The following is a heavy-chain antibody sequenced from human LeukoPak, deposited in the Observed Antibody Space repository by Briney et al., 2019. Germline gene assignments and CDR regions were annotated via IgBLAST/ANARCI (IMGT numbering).Heavy chain of an antibody. CDR1: GYSFTSYW. D-gene: IGHD4-17*01. V-gene: IGHV5-51*01. CDR2: IHPGDSDT. J-gene: IGHJ4*02. Sequence: GESLKISCKGSGYSFTSYWIAWVRQMPGKGLEWVGSIHPGDSDTRYSPSFQGQVTISADKSISNAYLQWSSLKASDTAMYYCARHALYGDYVRGGFDYWGQGTMVTVSS. CDR3: ARHALYGDYVRGGFDY.